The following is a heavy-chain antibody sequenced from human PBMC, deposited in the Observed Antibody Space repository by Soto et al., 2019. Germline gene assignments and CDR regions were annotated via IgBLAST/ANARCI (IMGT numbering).Heavy chain of an antibody. CDR1: GGSMGSFY. Sequence: SETLSLTCTVSGGSMGSFYWSWFRQSPGKGLEWIGYIYYTGTTNYSPSLKSRATISVDTSRNQFSLNLSSVTAADTAVYYCARLGDYYQAFDYWVQGTLVTVFS. D-gene: IGHD3-22*01. CDR3: ARLGDYYQAFDY. V-gene: IGHV4-59*08. J-gene: IGHJ4*02. CDR2: IYYTGTT.